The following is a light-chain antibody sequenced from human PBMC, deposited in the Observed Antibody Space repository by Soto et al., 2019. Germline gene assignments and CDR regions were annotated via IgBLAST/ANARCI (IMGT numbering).Light chain of an antibody. J-gene: IGLJ1*01. CDR3: CSYAGSYTSV. Sequence: QSVPSHPRAVSGSTGQSVTISRTGTNSDVCTFYFVSWYQQYPDKGPKPIIYVATERPSGLPDRISGSKSGNTASLTIFGLQAEEEADYYCCSYAGSYTSVFGRGTNVHVL. CDR1: NSDVCTFYF. CDR2: VAT. V-gene: IGLV2-11*01.